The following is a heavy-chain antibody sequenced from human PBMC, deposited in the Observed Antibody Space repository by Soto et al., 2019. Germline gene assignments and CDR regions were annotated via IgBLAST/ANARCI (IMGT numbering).Heavy chain of an antibody. CDR3: ARAWSGDYALDY. Sequence: QVQLVQSGAEVKKPGASVKVSCKASGYTFTSYAMHWVRQAPGQRLEWMGWINAGNGNTKYSQKFQGRVTITRDTSASTAYMELSSLRSEDTAVYYGARAWSGDYALDYWGQGTLVTVSS. J-gene: IGHJ4*02. CDR2: INAGNGNT. CDR1: GYTFTSYA. D-gene: IGHD4-17*01. V-gene: IGHV1-3*01.